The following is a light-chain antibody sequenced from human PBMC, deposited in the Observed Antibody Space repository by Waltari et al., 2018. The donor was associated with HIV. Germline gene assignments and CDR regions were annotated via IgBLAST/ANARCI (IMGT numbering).Light chain of an antibody. CDR2: SSN. V-gene: IGLV1-44*01. Sequence: QSVLTQAPSASGTPGQRVTISCSGRSSHIETNTLTWYQQLPGTAPKLLIYSSNQRPSGVPARFSGSKSGTSASLAISGLQSEDEADYYCAAWDDSLNGPVFGGGTKLTVL. J-gene: IGLJ2*01. CDR3: AAWDDSLNGPV. CDR1: SSHIETNT.